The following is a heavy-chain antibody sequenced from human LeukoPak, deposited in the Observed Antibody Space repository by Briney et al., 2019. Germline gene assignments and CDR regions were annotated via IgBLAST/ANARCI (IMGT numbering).Heavy chain of an antibody. D-gene: IGHD3-10*01. Sequence: GGSLRLSCAASGFTFSSYGMSWVRQAPGKGLEWVSAISGSGGSTYYADSVKGRFTISRDNAKNSLYLQMNSLRAEDTALYYCAKDMKYGSGSLSVDYWGQGTLVTVSS. CDR3: AKDMKYGSGSLSVDY. V-gene: IGHV3-23*01. CDR1: GFTFSSYG. J-gene: IGHJ4*02. CDR2: ISGSGGST.